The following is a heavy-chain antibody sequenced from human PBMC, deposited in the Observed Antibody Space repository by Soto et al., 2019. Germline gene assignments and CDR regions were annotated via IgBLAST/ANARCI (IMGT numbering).Heavy chain of an antibody. CDR3: ARSDGLFDY. J-gene: IGHJ4*02. V-gene: IGHV4-59*01. Sequence: LSETLSLTFTVSGCSISSYYWSWFRQPPGKGLEWIGYIYYSGSTNYNPSLKSRVTISVDTSKNQFSLKLSSVTAADTAVYYCARSDGLFDYWGQGTLVTVSS. CDR2: IYYSGST. CDR1: GCSISSYY.